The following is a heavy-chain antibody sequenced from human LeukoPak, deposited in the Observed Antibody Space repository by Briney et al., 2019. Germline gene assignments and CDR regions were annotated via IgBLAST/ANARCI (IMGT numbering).Heavy chain of an antibody. CDR1: GFTFSSYA. V-gene: IGHV3-30*04. CDR2: ISYDGSNK. D-gene: IGHD3-22*01. Sequence: GGSLRPSCAASGFTFSSYAMHWVRQAPDKGLEWVAVISYDGSNKYYADSVKGRFTISRDNSKNTLYLQMNSLRAEDAAVYYCARDALDSSGYFFLSDYWGQGTLVTVSS. J-gene: IGHJ4*02. CDR3: ARDALDSSGYFFLSDY.